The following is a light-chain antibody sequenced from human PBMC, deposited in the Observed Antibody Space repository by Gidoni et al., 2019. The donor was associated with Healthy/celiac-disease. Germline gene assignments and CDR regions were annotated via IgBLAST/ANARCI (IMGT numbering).Light chain of an antibody. J-gene: IGKJ5*01. Sequence: EIVLTQSPATLSLSPGERATLSCRASQSVSSYLAWYQQKPGQAPRLLIYDASNWATGIPARFSGSGSGTDFTLTISRLEPEAFAVYYCQQRSNWPPITFGQGTRLEIQ. CDR2: DAS. CDR1: QSVSSY. V-gene: IGKV3-11*01. CDR3: QQRSNWPPIT.